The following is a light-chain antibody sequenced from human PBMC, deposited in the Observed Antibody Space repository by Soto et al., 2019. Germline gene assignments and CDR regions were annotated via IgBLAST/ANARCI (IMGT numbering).Light chain of an antibody. CDR3: QQHNSYSPT. Sequence: DIPMTQSPSTLSASVGDRVTITCRASQSISSWLAWYQQKPGKAPKLLICDASSLEGGVPSRFSGSGSGTEFTLTISSLQPDDFATYYCQQHNSYSPTFGQGTKVEIK. V-gene: IGKV1-5*01. CDR2: DAS. J-gene: IGKJ1*01. CDR1: QSISSW.